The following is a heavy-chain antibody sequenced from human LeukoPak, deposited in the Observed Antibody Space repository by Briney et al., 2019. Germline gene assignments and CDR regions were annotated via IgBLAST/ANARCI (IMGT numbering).Heavy chain of an antibody. V-gene: IGHV4-61*01. CDR1: GGSVSSGSYY. CDR2: IYYSGST. J-gene: IGHJ6*02. Sequence: SETLSLTCTVSGGSVSSGSYYWSWIRQPPVKGLEWIGYIYYSGSTNYNPSLKSRVTISVDTSKNQFSLKLSSVTAADTAVYYCAREGLVRGVARTGLYYYGMDVWGQGTTVTVSS. D-gene: IGHD3-10*02. CDR3: AREGLVRGVARTGLYYYGMDV.